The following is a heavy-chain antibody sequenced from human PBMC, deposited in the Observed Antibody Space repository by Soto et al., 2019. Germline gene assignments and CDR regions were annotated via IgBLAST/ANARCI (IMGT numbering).Heavy chain of an antibody. J-gene: IGHJ4*02. CDR2: ISGNGEDT. V-gene: IGHV3-23*01. D-gene: IGHD1-1*01. CDR1: GFTFSNFA. Sequence: GGSLRLSCVASGFTFSNFAMAWVRQAPGEGLERVSAISGNGEDTFYADSMKGRFNISRDNSKDTLYLQINSLRAEDTAVYYCANPIPKTGTTFGFWGQGTLVTVSS. CDR3: ANPIPKTGTTFGF.